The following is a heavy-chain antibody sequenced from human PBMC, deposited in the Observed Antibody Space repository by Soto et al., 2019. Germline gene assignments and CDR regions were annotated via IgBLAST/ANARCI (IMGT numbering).Heavy chain of an antibody. CDR2: IYYSGST. J-gene: IGHJ4*02. CDR3: AREGYQLLFDY. D-gene: IGHD2-2*01. V-gene: IGHV4-59*01. CDR1: GGSISSYY. Sequence: SETLSLTCTVSGGSISSYYWSWIRQPPGKGLEWIGYIYYSGSTNYNPSLKSRVTISVDTSKNQFSLKLSSVTAADTAVYYCAREGYQLLFDYWGQGTLVTVSS.